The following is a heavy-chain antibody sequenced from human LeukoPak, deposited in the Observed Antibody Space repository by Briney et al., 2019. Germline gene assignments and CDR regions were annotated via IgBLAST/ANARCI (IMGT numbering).Heavy chain of an antibody. Sequence: SETLSLTCTVSGGSISGYYWSWIRQPPGKGLEWIGYIHYSGSIHYNPSLKSPVTISVGTSKSQFSLKLSSVTAADTAVYYCASWIPSNNWFDPWGQGTLVTVSS. D-gene: IGHD5-18*01. CDR1: GGSISGYY. CDR3: ASWIPSNNWFDP. CDR2: IHYSGSI. V-gene: IGHV4-59*01. J-gene: IGHJ5*02.